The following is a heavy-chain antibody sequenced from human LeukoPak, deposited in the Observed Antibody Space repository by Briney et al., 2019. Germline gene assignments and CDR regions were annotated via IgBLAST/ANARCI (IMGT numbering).Heavy chain of an antibody. CDR3: ARDRIRYCGGDCYSDY. CDR1: GYTFTSYG. CDR2: ISAYNGNT. J-gene: IGHJ4*02. D-gene: IGHD2-21*02. V-gene: IGHV1-18*01. Sequence: APVKVSCKASGYTFTSYGISWVRQAPGQGLEWMGWISAYNGNTNYAQKLQGRVTMTTDTSTSTAYMELRSLRSDDTAVYYCARDRIRYCGGDCYSDYWGQGTLVTVSS.